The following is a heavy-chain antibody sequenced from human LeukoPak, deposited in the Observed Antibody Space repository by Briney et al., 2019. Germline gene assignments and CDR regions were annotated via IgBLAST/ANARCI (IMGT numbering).Heavy chain of an antibody. D-gene: IGHD3-10*01. CDR1: GFIFNAYT. CDR2: ISTSSNYI. CDR3: VRSLQKFGTRDY. Sequence: PGGSLRLSCAASGFIFNAYTMDWVRQAPGKGLEWVASISTSSNYIYYADSVKGRFTIPRDNAKKSVFLQMNSLTAEDTALYYCVRSLQKFGTRDYWGQGTLVTVSS. V-gene: IGHV3-21*01. J-gene: IGHJ4*02.